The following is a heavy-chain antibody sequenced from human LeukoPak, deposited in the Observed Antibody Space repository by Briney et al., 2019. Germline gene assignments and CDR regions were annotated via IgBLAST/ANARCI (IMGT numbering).Heavy chain of an antibody. D-gene: IGHD6-13*01. CDR1: GFTFSSYW. V-gene: IGHV3-74*01. J-gene: IGHJ4*02. CDR3: ARSAGGAAAGDFDY. CDR2: INSDGSST. Sequence: GGSLRLSCAASGFTFSSYWMHWVRQAPGKGLVWVSRINSDGSSTSYADSVKGRFTISRDNAKNSLYLQMNSLRAEDTALYYCARSAGGAAAGDFDYWGREPWSPSPQ.